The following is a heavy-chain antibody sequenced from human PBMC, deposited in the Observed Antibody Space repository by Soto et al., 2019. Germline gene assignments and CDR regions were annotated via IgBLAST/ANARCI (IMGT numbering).Heavy chain of an antibody. CDR1: GFTFSSYW. D-gene: IGHD1-26*01. J-gene: IGHJ6*02. CDR3: ERSRGSVGVEYNMDV. CDR2: IMSDGSGT. Sequence: GGSLRLSCAASGFTFSSYWMHWVRQGPGEGLVWVSRIMSDGSGTTYADSVKGRFTISRDNAKNTLYLQMNSLRAEDTAVYHCERSRGSVGVEYNMDVWGQGTTVTVSS. V-gene: IGHV3-74*01.